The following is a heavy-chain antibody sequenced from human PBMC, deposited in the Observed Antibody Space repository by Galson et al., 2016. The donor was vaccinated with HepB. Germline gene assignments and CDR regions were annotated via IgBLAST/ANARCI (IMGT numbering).Heavy chain of an antibody. CDR2: ISHYSGNT. CDR3: AKKEGVAARNHYYSYHGMDV. V-gene: IGHV1-18*01. D-gene: IGHD6-6*01. CDR1: GYTFTTYG. J-gene: IGHJ6*02. Sequence: SVKLSCKASGYTFTTYGISWVRQAPGQGLEWMGWISHYSGNTNYAQKFQGRVTMSTDTTTNTAYMELRSLRSDDTAVYYCAKKEGVAARNHYYSYHGMDVWGRGTTVTISS.